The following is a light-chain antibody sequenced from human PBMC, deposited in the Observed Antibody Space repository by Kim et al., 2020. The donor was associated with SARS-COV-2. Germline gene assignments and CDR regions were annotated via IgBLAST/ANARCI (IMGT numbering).Light chain of an antibody. V-gene: IGLV2-11*01. CDR1: TSDVGRYNY. CDR2: DVS. Sequence: GQTVTISCTGTTSDVGRYNYVSWYQHHPGKAHKLMIYDVSRRPSGVPDRFSGSKSGNTASLTISGLQAEDEADYYCCSYAGNHNYVFGAGTEVTVL. J-gene: IGLJ1*01. CDR3: CSYAGNHNYV.